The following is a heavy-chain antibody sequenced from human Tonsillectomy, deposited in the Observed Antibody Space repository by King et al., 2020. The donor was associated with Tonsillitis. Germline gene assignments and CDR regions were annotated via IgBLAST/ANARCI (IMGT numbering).Heavy chain of an antibody. J-gene: IGHJ4*02. V-gene: IGHV2-70*11. CDR2: IDWDDDK. Sequence: VTLKESGPALVKPTQTLTLTCTFSGFSLSTSGMCVSWIRQPPGKALEWLARIDWDDDKYYSTSLRTRLTISKDTSKNQVVLTMTNMDPVDTATYYCARTTDPYGDYVNFDYWGQGTLVTVSS. CDR3: ARTTDPYGDYVNFDY. D-gene: IGHD4-17*01. CDR1: GFSLSTSGMC.